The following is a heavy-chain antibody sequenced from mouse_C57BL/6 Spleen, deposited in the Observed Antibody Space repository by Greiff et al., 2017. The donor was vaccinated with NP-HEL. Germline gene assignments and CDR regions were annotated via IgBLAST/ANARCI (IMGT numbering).Heavy chain of an antibody. CDR1: GYTFTSYW. J-gene: IGHJ1*03. CDR2: IDPSDSYT. CDR3: AIYGSSSYWYFDV. V-gene: IGHV1-69*01. Sequence: VQLQQPGAELVMPGASVKLSCKASGYTFTSYWMHWVKQRPGQGLEWIGEIDPSDSYTNYNQKFKGKSTLTVDKSSSTAYMQLSSLTSEDSAVYYCAIYGSSSYWYFDVWGTGTTVTVSS. D-gene: IGHD1-1*01.